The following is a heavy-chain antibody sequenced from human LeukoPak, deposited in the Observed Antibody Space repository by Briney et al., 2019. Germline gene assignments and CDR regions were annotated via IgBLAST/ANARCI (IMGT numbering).Heavy chain of an antibody. CDR3: LYRGYFQY. CDR2: IKQDGSEK. Sequence: GGSLRLSCAVSGFTFSSYWMSWVRQAPGKGLEWVANIKQDGSEKYYVDSVKGRFTISRDNAKNTLYLQMNSLRAEDTAVYFCLYRGYFQYWGQGTLVTVSS. D-gene: IGHD5-12*01. V-gene: IGHV3-7*01. CDR1: GFTFSSYW. J-gene: IGHJ1*01.